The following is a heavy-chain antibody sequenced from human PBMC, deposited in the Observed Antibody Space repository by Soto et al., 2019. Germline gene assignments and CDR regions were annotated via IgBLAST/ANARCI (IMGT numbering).Heavy chain of an antibody. CDR2: IGTAGDT. J-gene: IGHJ6*02. Sequence: EVQLVESGGGLVQPGGSLRLSCAASGFTFSSYDMHWVRQATGKCLEWVSAIGTAGDTYYPGSVKGRFTISRENAKNSLYLQMNSLRAGDTAVYYCARGHDFWSGYYHYYYYGMDVWGQGTTVTVSS. V-gene: IGHV3-13*01. D-gene: IGHD3-3*01. CDR1: GFTFSSYD. CDR3: ARGHDFWSGYYHYYYYGMDV.